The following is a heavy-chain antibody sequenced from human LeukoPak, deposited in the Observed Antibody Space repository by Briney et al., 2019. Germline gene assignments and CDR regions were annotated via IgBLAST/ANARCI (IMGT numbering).Heavy chain of an antibody. D-gene: IGHD3-16*01. CDR3: ARGVWGGDFDY. Sequence: VASVKVSCKASGYTFTSYGISWVRQAPGQGLEWMGWMSAYNGNTNYAQKLQGRVTMTTDTSTSTAYLELRGLRSGDVAVYYCARGVWGGDFDYWGQGTLVTVSS. J-gene: IGHJ4*02. CDR1: GYTFTSYG. V-gene: IGHV1-18*03. CDR2: MSAYNGNT.